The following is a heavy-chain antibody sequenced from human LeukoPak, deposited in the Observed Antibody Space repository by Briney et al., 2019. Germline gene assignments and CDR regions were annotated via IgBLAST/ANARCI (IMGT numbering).Heavy chain of an antibody. D-gene: IGHD6-25*01. CDR3: VVSIQAAAIPAFDS. Sequence: ASVTVSCKASGYNFAHNIHWVRQAPGQGHEFMGWINPKNGGTKYAQNFQGRVTMTRDTSISTVYMELSSLGSDDTAAYYCVVSIQAAAIPAFDSWGQGTLVTVSS. V-gene: IGHV1-2*02. CDR2: INPKNGGT. J-gene: IGHJ4*02. CDR1: GYNFAHN.